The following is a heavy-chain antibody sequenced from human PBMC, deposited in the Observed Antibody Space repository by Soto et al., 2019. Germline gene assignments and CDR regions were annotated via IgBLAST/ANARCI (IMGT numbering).Heavy chain of an antibody. CDR1: GSTFISYA. Sequence: EVQLVESGGGLVQPGGSLRLSCAASGSTFISYARNWVRQPQGRGREWVSYISSSRSTIYYADSVKGRFTISRDNAKNSLYLQMNSLRDEDTAVYYCARSGLDYGDYAWFDPWGQGTLVTVSS. J-gene: IGHJ5*02. CDR3: ARSGLDYGDYAWFDP. V-gene: IGHV3-48*02. D-gene: IGHD4-17*01. CDR2: ISSSRSTI.